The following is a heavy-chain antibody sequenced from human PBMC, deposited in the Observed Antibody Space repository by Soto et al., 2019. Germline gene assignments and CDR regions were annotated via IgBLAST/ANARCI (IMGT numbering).Heavy chain of an antibody. CDR2: IIPMFGTA. CDR1: AGTFRSYA. J-gene: IGHJ6*02. Sequence: QVQLVQSGAEVKKPGSSVKVSCKAAAGTFRSYAISWVRQAPGQGLEWMGGIIPMFGTAKYAQKFQGRVTISADESTRTAYMEVSRLRSDDTAVYYCARDGVVVVTTTPQTMRRGMDAWGQGTTVTVSS. V-gene: IGHV1-69*12. D-gene: IGHD2-15*01. CDR3: ARDGVVVVTTTPQTMRRGMDA.